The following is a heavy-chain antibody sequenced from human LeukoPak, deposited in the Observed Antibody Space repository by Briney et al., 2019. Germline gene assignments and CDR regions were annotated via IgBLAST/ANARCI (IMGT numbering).Heavy chain of an antibody. CDR1: GFTFSSYW. CDR3: ARDSRFLEWLLYRSYFDY. J-gene: IGHJ4*02. V-gene: IGHV3-74*01. CDR2: ISSDGSST. D-gene: IGHD3-3*01. Sequence: GGSLRLSCAASGFTFSSYWMHWVRQAPGKGLVWVSRISSDGSSTSYADSVKGRFTISRDNAKNTLYLQMNSLRAEDTAVYYCARDSRFLEWLLYRSYFDYWGQGTLVTVSS.